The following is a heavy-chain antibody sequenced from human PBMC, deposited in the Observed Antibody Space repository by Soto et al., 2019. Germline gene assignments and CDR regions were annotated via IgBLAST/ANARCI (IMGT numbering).Heavy chain of an antibody. CDR3: ARETTVTFDY. Sequence: QVQLVESGGGVVQPGRSLRLSCAASGFTFSSYGMHWVRQAPGKGLEWVAVIWYDGSNKYYADSVKGRFTISRDNSKNTLYPQMNSLRAEDTAVYYCARETTVTFDYWGQGTLVTVSS. CDR2: IWYDGSNK. V-gene: IGHV3-33*01. J-gene: IGHJ4*02. CDR1: GFTFSSYG. D-gene: IGHD4-17*01.